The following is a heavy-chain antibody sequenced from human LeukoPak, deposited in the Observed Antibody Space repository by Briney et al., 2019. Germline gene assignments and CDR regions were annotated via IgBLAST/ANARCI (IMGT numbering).Heavy chain of an antibody. D-gene: IGHD1-26*01. CDR2: IYYISNT. J-gene: IGHJ4*02. CDR1: GASVGSAGYY. Sequence: PTETLSLTCTVSGASVGSAGYYWSWIRQPPGGGLEGIGYIYYISNTKYPPSLKSRVTMSVNPSKNRFALKLTSVTAADTAVYYCARTQAQSGSYRYYFGYWGEGSLVTVSS. CDR3: ARTQAQSGSYRYYFGY. V-gene: IGHV4-61*08.